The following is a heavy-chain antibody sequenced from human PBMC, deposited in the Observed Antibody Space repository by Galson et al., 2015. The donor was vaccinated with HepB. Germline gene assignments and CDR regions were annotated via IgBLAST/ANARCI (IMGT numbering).Heavy chain of an antibody. CDR1: GYTFTSYG. D-gene: IGHD2-21*02. V-gene: IGHV1-69*04. Sequence: SVKVSCKASGYTFTSYGISWVRQAPGQGLEWMGRIIPILGIANYAQKFQGRVTITADKSTSTAYMELSSLRSEDTAVYYCARLYCGGDCPGYYYYYYGMDVWGQGTTVTVSS. CDR3: ARLYCGGDCPGYYYYYYGMDV. J-gene: IGHJ6*02. CDR2: IIPILGIA.